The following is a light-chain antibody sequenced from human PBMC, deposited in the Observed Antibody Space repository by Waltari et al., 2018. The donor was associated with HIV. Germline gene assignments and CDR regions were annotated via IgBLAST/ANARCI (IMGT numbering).Light chain of an antibody. V-gene: IGLV2-23*01. CDR3: CSYAGTVV. J-gene: IGLJ2*01. Sequence: QSALSQPASVSGSPGQSITISFTGGSGDVGTYNLVSWYQRLPGSAPKLIIYEATKRPSGVSNRFSGSKSGGTASLTISGLQADDEGHYYCCSYAGTVVFGGGTELTVL. CDR2: EAT. CDR1: SGDVGTYNL.